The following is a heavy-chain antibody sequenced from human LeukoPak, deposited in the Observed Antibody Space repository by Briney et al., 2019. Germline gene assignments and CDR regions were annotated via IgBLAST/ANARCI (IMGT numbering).Heavy chain of an antibody. CDR1: GFTFSSYA. CDR2: ISGSGRST. CDR3: AEDWALYSGSDNWFDP. J-gene: IGHJ5*02. D-gene: IGHD1-26*01. V-gene: IGHV3-23*01. Sequence: QSGVSLRLSCAAPGFTFSSYAMSWGRQAPGKGLEWVSAISGSGRSTYYADAVKGRFTISRDNSKNTLYLQMNSLRAEDTDVNYCAEDWALYSGSDNWFDPWGQGTLVTVSS.